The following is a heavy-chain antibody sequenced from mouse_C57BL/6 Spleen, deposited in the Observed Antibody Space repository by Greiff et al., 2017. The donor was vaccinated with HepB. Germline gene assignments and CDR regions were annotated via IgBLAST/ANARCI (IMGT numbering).Heavy chain of an antibody. CDR1: GFTFSDYG. Sequence: DVQLVESGGGLVKPGGSLKLSCAASGFTFSDYGMHWVRQAPEKGLEWVAYISSGSSTIYYADTVKGRFTISRDNAKNTLFLQMTSLRSEDTAMYYCASLRYFDVWGTGTTVTVSS. V-gene: IGHV5-17*01. CDR2: ISSGSSTI. J-gene: IGHJ1*03. CDR3: ASLRYFDV.